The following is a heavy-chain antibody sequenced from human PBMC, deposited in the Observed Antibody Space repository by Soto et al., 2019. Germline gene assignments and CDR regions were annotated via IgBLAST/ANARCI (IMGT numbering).Heavy chain of an antibody. CDR1: GGTFSSYA. J-gene: IGHJ6*02. CDR2: IIPIFGTA. V-gene: IGHV1-69*01. Sequence: QVQLVQSGAEVKKPGSSVKVSCKASGGTFSSYAISWVRQAPGQGIEWMGGIIPIFGTANYAQKFQGRVTITADESTSTAYMELSSLRSEDTAVYYCARSREGYCSVGSCYPNYYYGMDVWGQGTTVTVSS. D-gene: IGHD2-15*01. CDR3: ARSREGYCSVGSCYPNYYYGMDV.